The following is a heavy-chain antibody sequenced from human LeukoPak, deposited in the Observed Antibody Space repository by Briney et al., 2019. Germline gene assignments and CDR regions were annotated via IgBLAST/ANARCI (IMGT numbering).Heavy chain of an antibody. CDR2: INHSGST. CDR3: ARHIRITIFGVVTKTEGFDP. CDR1: GGSFSGYY. J-gene: IGHJ5*02. D-gene: IGHD3-3*01. V-gene: IGHV4-34*01. Sequence: SETLSLTCAVYGGSFSGYYWSWIRQPPGKGREWIGEINHSGSTNYNPSLKSRVTISVDTSKNQFSLKLSSVTAADTAVYYCARHIRITIFGVVTKTEGFDPWGQGTLVTVSS.